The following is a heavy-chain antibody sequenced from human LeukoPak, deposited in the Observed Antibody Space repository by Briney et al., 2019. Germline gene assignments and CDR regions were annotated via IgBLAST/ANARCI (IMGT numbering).Heavy chain of an antibody. CDR3: ARDASGGSSGWYLDY. J-gene: IGHJ4*02. CDR2: ISHDGYST. Sequence: GGSLRLSCAASGFTFSAYAMSWVRQAPGKGLEWVSTISHDGYSTYYADSVKGHITVSRDKSKNMLYLQMNSLRAEDTAVYYCARDASGGSSGWYLDYWGQGTLVTVSS. V-gene: IGHV3-23*01. D-gene: IGHD6-19*01. CDR1: GFTFSAYA.